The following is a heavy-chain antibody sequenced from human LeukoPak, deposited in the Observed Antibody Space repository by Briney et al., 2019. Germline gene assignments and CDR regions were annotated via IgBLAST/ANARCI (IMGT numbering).Heavy chain of an antibody. V-gene: IGHV4-59*01. CDR3: ARVLGYYYDSSGYLDAFDI. CDR1: GGSISSYY. Sequence: SETLSLTCTVSGGSISSYYWSWIRQPPGKGLEWIGYIYYSGSTNYNPSLKSRVTISVDTSKHQFSLKLSSVTAADTAVYYCARVLGYYYDSSGYLDAFDIWGQGTMVTVSS. D-gene: IGHD3-22*01. J-gene: IGHJ3*02. CDR2: IYYSGST.